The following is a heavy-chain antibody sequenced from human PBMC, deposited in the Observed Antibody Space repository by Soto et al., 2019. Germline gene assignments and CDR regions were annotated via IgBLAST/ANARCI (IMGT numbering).Heavy chain of an antibody. CDR3: ARATGTLRSRNCDY. CDR2: IYHTGST. V-gene: IGHV4-31*03. CDR1: GGSISTVGHY. D-gene: IGHD1-1*01. Sequence: QVQLQESGPKLVKPSQTLSLTCSVSGGSISTVGHYWTWIRQPPGKGLEWIGSIYHTGSTYYSKSLRSRLTMSVDTSKSQFSLRLSSVTAADTAVYYCARATGTLRSRNCDYWGQVRLVTVSS. J-gene: IGHJ4*02.